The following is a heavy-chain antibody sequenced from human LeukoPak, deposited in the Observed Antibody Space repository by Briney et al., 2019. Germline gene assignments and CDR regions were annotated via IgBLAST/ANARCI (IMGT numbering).Heavy chain of an antibody. CDR1: GYTFSNYD. D-gene: IGHD3-9*01. J-gene: IGHJ3*02. CDR3: AREPTYYDILTGSFNAFDI. Sequence: ASVKVSCKASGYTFSNYDINWMRQATGQGLEWMAWMSPTNGDTGYAQKFQGRVTITADKSTSTAYMELSSLRSEDTAVYYCAREPTYYDILTGSFNAFDIWGQGTMVTVSS. V-gene: IGHV1-8*03. CDR2: MSPTNGDT.